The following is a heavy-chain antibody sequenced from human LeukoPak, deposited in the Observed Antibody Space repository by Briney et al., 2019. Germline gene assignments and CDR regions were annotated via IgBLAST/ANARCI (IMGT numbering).Heavy chain of an antibody. CDR2: ISWNSGSI. J-gene: IGHJ6*03. V-gene: IGHV3-9*03. Sequence: GRSLRLSCAASGFTFDDYAMHWVRQAPGKGLEWVSGISWNSGSIGYAESVKGRFTISRENAKTSLYLQMNSLRAEDMALYYCAKDIASSYYYYYMDVWGKGTTVTVSS. D-gene: IGHD6-6*01. CDR1: GFTFDDYA. CDR3: AKDIASSYYYYYMDV.